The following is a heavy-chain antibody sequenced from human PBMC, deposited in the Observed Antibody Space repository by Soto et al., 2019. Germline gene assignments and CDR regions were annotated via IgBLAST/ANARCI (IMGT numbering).Heavy chain of an antibody. J-gene: IGHJ6*02. CDR1: GYTFTSYG. V-gene: IGHV1-18*01. D-gene: IGHD3-10*01. CDR2: ISAYNGNT. Sequence: GASVKVSCKASGYTFTSYGISWVRQAPGQGLEWMGWISAYNGNTNYAQKLQGRVTMTTDTSTSTAYMELSRLRSDDTAVYYCARDGKLWFGELLDYYGMDVWGQGTTVTVSS. CDR3: ARDGKLWFGELLDYYGMDV.